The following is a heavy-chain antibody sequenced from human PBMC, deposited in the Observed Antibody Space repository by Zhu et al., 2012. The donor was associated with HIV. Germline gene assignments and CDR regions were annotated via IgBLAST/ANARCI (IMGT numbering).Heavy chain of an antibody. J-gene: IGHJ4*02. D-gene: IGHD3-3*01. CDR3: ARAQKRARSEWAYAH. V-gene: IGHV1-2*02. Sequence: QVQLVPSGSGVKKPGASVRVSCWTSEDIFERTELIHWVRQAPGQGLEWLAWMNPTNGAVNYAWYLNGRVTATRDRSMTTAFLEVRSLRSDDTAVYYCARAQKRARSEWAYAHWGQGTPV. CDR2: MNPTNGAV. CDR1: EDIFERTEL.